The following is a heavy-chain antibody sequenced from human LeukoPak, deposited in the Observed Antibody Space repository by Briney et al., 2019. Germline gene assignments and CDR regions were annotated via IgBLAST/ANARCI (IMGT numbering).Heavy chain of an antibody. Sequence: GGSLRLSCAASGFTFSNNAMHWVRQAPGKGLEWVALISNDGRNKHYADSVKGRFTISRDNAKNSLYLQMNSLRAEDTAVYYCARDGCSSTSCRFYNWFNPWGQGTLVTVSS. CDR3: ARDGCSSTSCRFYNWFNP. CDR1: GFTFSNNA. CDR2: ISNDGRNK. J-gene: IGHJ5*02. D-gene: IGHD2-2*01. V-gene: IGHV3-30*03.